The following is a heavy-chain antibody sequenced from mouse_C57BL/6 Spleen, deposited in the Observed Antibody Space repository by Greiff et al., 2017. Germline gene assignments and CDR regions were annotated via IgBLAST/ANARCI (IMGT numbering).Heavy chain of an antibody. CDR2: IDPSDSYT. V-gene: IGHV1-50*01. CDR1: GYTFTSYW. CDR3: AIYYDYDPFAY. J-gene: IGHJ3*01. Sequence: QVQLQQPGAELVEPGASVKLSCKASGYTFTSYWMQWVKQRPGQGLEWIGEIDPSDSYTNYNQKFKGKATLTVDTSSSTAYMQLSSLTSEDSAVYYCAIYYDYDPFAYWGQGTLVTVSA. D-gene: IGHD2-4*01.